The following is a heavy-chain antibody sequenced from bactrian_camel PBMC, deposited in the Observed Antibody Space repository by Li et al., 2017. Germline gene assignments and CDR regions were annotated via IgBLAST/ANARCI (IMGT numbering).Heavy chain of an antibody. CDR1: GATTGRHC. V-gene: IGHV3S26*01. D-gene: IGHD1*01. CDR2: ISSGGHTT. J-gene: IGHJ4*01. CDR3: AASPGLGCPGPGLPRLPSLFNC. Sequence: HVQLVESGGGLVQPGGSLRLSCVVSGATTGRHCMAWFRQAPGKEREAIAAISSGGHTTTFDDSMKGRFTISQDNAKTTLYLQMSSLKPDDTAMYFCAASPGLGCPGPGLPRLPSLFNCWGQGTQVTVS.